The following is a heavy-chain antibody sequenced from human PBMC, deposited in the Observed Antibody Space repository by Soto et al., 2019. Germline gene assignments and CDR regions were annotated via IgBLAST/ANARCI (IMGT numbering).Heavy chain of an antibody. J-gene: IGHJ4*02. V-gene: IGHV4-59*08. CDR2: IYYSGST. Sequence: SETLFLTCTVSGGSLSSYYWSWIRQPPGKGLEWIGYIYYSGSTNYNPSLKSRVTISVDTSKNQFSLKLSSVTAADTAVYYCARHRESDFDYWGQGTLVTVSS. CDR1: GGSLSSYY. CDR3: ARHRESDFDY. D-gene: IGHD3-10*01.